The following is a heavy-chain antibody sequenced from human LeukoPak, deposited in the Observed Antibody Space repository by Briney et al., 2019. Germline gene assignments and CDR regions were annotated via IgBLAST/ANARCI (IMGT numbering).Heavy chain of an antibody. D-gene: IGHD2-21*02. CDR2: INPNSGGT. V-gene: IGHV1-2*02. J-gene: IGHJ4*02. CDR3: ARDGLVVAGIDY. CDR1: GYTFTGYY. Sequence: ASVTVSCKASGYTFTGYYMHWVRQAPGQGLEWMGWINPNSGGTNYAQKFQGRVTMTRDTSISTAYMELSRLRSDDTAVYYCARDGLVVAGIDYWGQGTLVTVSS.